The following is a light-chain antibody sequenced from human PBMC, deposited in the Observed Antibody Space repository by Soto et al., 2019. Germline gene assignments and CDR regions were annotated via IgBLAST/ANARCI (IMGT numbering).Light chain of an antibody. V-gene: IGKV1-5*03. Sequence: DIPTTQSPSTLSGPVGDRDTITCRASQTISSWLAWYQQKPGKAPKLLIYKASTLKSGVPSRFSGSGSGTEFTLTISSLQPDDFATYYCQHYNSYSEAFGQGTNV. CDR3: QHYNSYSEA. CDR1: QTISSW. J-gene: IGKJ1*01. CDR2: KAS.